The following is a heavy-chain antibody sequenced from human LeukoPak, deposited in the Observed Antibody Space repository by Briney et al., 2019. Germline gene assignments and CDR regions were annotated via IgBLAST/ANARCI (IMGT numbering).Heavy chain of an antibody. Sequence: ASVKVSCEASGGTFSSYAISWVRQVPGQGLEWVAMINLIDGTTSHAQRVQGRITMTSDSSTSTVYMELSSLRSEDTALYYCVRGMGGYWGQGTPVTVST. CDR3: VRGMGGY. V-gene: IGHV1-46*01. J-gene: IGHJ4*02. CDR2: INLIDGTT. CDR1: GGTFSSYA. D-gene: IGHD2-8*01.